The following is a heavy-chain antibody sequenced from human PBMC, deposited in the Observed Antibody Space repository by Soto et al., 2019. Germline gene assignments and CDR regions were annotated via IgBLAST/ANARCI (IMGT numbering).Heavy chain of an antibody. CDR3: ARDRITIFGVPGHIDAFDI. D-gene: IGHD3-3*01. CDR1: GGSISSGDYY. Sequence: SETLSLTCTVSGGSISSGDYYWSWIRQPPGKGLEWIGYIYYSGSTYYNPSLKSRVTISVDTSKNQFSLKLSSVTAADTAVYYCARDRITIFGVPGHIDAFDIWGQGTMVTVSS. CDR2: IYYSGST. J-gene: IGHJ3*02. V-gene: IGHV4-30-4*01.